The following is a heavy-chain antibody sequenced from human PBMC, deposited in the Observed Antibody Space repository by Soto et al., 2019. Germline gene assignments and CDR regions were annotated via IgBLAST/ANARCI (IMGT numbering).Heavy chain of an antibody. D-gene: IGHD1-26*01. CDR2: ISDYNGNT. CDR3: ARREVGTTLDFDY. Sequence: QVQLVQSGAEVKKPGASVKVSFKASGYTFSSYGISCVRQAPGQGLEWMGWISDYNGNTKYAQKLQGRVTMTTDTSTSTAYMELRSLRSDNTAVYYCARREVGTTLDFDYWGQGTLVTVSS. CDR1: GYTFSSYG. V-gene: IGHV1-18*01. J-gene: IGHJ4*02.